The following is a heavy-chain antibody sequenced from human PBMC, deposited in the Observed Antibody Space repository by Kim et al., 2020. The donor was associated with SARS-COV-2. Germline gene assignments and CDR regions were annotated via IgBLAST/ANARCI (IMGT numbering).Heavy chain of an antibody. D-gene: IGHD6-13*01. V-gene: IGHV1-69*01. CDR3: ARASVIAAAGWFDP. J-gene: IGHJ5*02. Sequence: QKFQGRVTITADESTSTAYMELSSLRAEDTAVYYCARASVIAAAGWFDPWGQGTLVTVSS.